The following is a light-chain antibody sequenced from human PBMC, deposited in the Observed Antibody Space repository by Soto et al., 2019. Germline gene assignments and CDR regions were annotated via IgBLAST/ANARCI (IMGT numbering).Light chain of an antibody. Sequence: DIQMTQSPSTLSASVGDRVTITCRASQSISTWLAWYQQKPGKAPKLLIYGASSLESGVPSRFSGSGSVTEFSLIIASLQPDDFEAYYCQQYSSSSPTFGQGTKLEIK. CDR3: QQYSSSSPT. J-gene: IGKJ2*01. V-gene: IGKV1-5*01. CDR2: GAS. CDR1: QSISTW.